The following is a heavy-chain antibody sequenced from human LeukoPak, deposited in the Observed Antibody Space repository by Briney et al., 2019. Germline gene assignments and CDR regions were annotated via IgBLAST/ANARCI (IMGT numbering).Heavy chain of an antibody. D-gene: IGHD2-2*01. CDR1: GYTFTGYY. CDR2: INPNSGGT. J-gene: IGHJ5*02. CDR3: ARGGFVRGYCSSTSCYDWFDP. Sequence: AASVTVSCKASGYTFTGYYMHWVRQAPGQGLEWMGWINPNSGGTNYAQKFQGRVTMTRDTSISTAYMELSRLRSDDTAVYYCARGGFVRGYCSSTSCYDWFDPWGQGTLVTVSS. V-gene: IGHV1-2*02.